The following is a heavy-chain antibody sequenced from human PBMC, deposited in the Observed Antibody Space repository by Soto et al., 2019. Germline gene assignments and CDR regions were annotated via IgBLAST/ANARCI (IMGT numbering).Heavy chain of an antibody. D-gene: IGHD6-19*01. CDR1: GFSLTSPAVG. CDR3: AHGSGWLSDY. CDR2: IYWDDDK. V-gene: IGHV2-5*02. J-gene: IGHJ4*02. Sequence: ITLKESGPTLVKPTQTPTLTCTFSGFSLTSPAVGVNWIRQPPGKALEWLALIYWDDDKQYSPSLKSRLTITKDTSKNQVVLTMTNMDPVDTATYYCAHGSGWLSDYWGQGTLVTVSS.